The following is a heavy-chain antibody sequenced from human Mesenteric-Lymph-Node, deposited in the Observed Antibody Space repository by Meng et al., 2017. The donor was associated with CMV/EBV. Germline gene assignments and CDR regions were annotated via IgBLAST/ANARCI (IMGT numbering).Heavy chain of an antibody. V-gene: IGHV3-11*04. CDR3: ARGIRRGLVDD. Sequence: LCLSCAGSGFGSHFLSWIRQAPGKSLEWISHISDIDTLEYADSVKGRFTISRDSVKNSLSLQMDNLRVDDTAFYYCARGIRRGLVDDWGRGTLVTVSS. CDR1: GFGSHF. D-gene: IGHD3-10*01. J-gene: IGHJ4*02. CDR2: ISDIDTL.